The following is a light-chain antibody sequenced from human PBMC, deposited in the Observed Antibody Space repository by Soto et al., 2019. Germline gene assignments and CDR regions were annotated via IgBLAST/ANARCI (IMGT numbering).Light chain of an antibody. V-gene: IGKV4-1*01. CDR3: QQYYSSLT. Sequence: DIVMTQSPDSLSVSLGERANINCKSSQTVFHSSYNKDFLAWYQQKPGQPPKLLFYWASTRESGVPARFSGGGSRTDFSLTISSLQPEDGAVYYCQQYYSSLTFGQGTKLEIK. CDR2: WAS. J-gene: IGKJ2*01. CDR1: QTVFHSSYNKDF.